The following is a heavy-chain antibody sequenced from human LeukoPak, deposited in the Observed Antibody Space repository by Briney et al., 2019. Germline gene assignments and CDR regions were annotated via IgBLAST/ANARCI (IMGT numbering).Heavy chain of an antibody. CDR1: GYTFTGYY. CDR3: ARVRCCSSTSCPEYFQH. Sequence: ASVKVSCKASGYTFTGYYMHWVRQAPGQGLEWMGWINPNSGGTNYAQKFQGRVTMTRDTSISTAYMELSRLRSDDTAVYYCARVRCCSSTSCPEYFQHWGQGTLVTVSS. CDR2: INPNSGGT. V-gene: IGHV1-2*02. J-gene: IGHJ1*01. D-gene: IGHD2-2*01.